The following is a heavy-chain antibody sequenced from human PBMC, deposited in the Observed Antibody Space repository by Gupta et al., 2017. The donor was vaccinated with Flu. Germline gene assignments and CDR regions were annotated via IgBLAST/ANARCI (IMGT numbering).Heavy chain of an antibody. CDR3: ATNTYYDFWSGLINTYYYYGMDV. CDR1: GYTFTSYG. D-gene: IGHD3-3*01. CDR2: ISAYNGNT. Sequence: QVQLVQSGAEVKKPGASVKVSCKASGYTFTSYGISWLRQAPGQGLEWMGWISAYNGNTNYAQKLQGRVTMTTDTSTSTAYMELRSLRSDDTAVYYCATNTYYDFWSGLINTYYYYGMDVWGQGTTVTVSS. V-gene: IGHV1-18*01. J-gene: IGHJ6*02.